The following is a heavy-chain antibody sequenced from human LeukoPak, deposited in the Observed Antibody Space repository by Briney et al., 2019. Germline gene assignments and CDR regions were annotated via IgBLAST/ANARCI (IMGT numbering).Heavy chain of an antibody. CDR2: IYYSGST. D-gene: IGHD7-27*01. Sequence: SETLSLTCTVSGDSISSSPYYWGWIRQPPGKGLDCIGTIYYSGSTYYNPSLKSRVTLSLDTSKNQFSLKLSSLTAADTAVYYCARARGVKHWGGFDIWGQGTMVTVSS. J-gene: IGHJ3*02. CDR1: GDSISSSPYY. V-gene: IGHV4-39*07. CDR3: ARARGVKHWGGFDI.